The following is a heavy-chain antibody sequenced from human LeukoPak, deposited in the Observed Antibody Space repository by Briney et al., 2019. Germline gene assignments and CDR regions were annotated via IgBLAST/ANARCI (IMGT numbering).Heavy chain of an antibody. CDR2: IRYDGSNK. Sequence: GGSLRLSCAASGFTFSSYGMHWVRQAPGKGLEWVAFIRYDGSNKYYADPVKGRFTISRDNSKNTLYLQMNSLRAEDTAVYYCARDNQLIAAAGSNYWGQGTLVTVSS. CDR1: GFTFSSYG. J-gene: IGHJ4*02. CDR3: ARDNQLIAAAGSNY. V-gene: IGHV3-30*02. D-gene: IGHD6-13*01.